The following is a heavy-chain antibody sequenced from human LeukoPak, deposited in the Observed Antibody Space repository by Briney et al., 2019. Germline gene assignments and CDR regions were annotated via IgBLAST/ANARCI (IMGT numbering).Heavy chain of an antibody. Sequence: GGSLRLSCAASGFTFSSYGMHWVRQAPGKGLEWVAVISYDGSNKYYADSLKGRFTISRDNSKNTLYLQMNSLRAEDTAVYYCAKNYGIRMIEAYYYMDVWGKGTTVTVSS. CDR2: ISYDGSNK. J-gene: IGHJ6*03. CDR1: GFTFSSYG. V-gene: IGHV3-30*18. D-gene: IGHD3-22*01. CDR3: AKNYGIRMIEAYYYMDV.